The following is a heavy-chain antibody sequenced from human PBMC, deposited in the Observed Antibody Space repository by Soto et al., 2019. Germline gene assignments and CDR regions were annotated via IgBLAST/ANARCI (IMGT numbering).Heavy chain of an antibody. CDR2: ISSSSSTI. J-gene: IGHJ3*02. Sequence: EVQLVESGGGLVQPGGSLRLSCAASGFTFSSYSMNWVRQAPGKGLEWVSYISSSSSTIYYADSVKGRFTISRDNAKNPLYLQMNSLRDEDTAVYYCARSRGSGWYWGAFDIWGQGTMVTVSS. CDR1: GFTFSSYS. CDR3: ARSRGSGWYWGAFDI. V-gene: IGHV3-48*02. D-gene: IGHD6-19*01.